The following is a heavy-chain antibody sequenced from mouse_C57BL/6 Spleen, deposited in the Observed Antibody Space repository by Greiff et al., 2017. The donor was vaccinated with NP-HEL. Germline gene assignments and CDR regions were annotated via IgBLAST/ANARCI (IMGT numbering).Heavy chain of an antibody. D-gene: IGHD2-3*01. CDR3: ASYDGYRGYYFDY. J-gene: IGHJ2*01. V-gene: IGHV3-6*01. Sequence: EVQRVESGPGLVKPSQSLSLTCSVTGYSITSGYYWNWIRQFPGNKLEWMGYISYDGSNNYNPSLKNRISITRDTSKNQFFLKLNSVTTEDTATYYCASYDGYRGYYFDYWGQGTTLTVSS. CDR1: GYSITSGYY. CDR2: ISYDGSN.